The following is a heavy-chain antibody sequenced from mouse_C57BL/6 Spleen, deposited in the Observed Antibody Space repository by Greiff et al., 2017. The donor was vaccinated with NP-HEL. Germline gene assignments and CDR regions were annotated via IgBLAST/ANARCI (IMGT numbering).Heavy chain of an antibody. CDR3: ARSYDGFYAMDY. D-gene: IGHD2-3*01. CDR1: GYAFTNHL. V-gene: IGHV1-54*01. CDR2: INPGSGGT. Sequence: VQLQQSGAELVRPGTSVKVSCKASGYAFTNHLIEWVKQRPGQGLEWIGVINPGSGGTNYNEKFKGKATLTADKSSSTAYMQLSSLTSEDSAVYFCARSYDGFYAMDYWGQGTSVTVSS. J-gene: IGHJ4*01.